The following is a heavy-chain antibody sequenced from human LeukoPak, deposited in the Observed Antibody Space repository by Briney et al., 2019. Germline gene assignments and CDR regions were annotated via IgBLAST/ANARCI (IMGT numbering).Heavy chain of an antibody. CDR1: GDSISSSNYY. J-gene: IGHJ4*02. CDR2: IYHSGST. D-gene: IGHD6-6*01. Sequence: SETLSLTCTVSGDSISSSNYYWGWIRQPPGKGLEWIGEIYHSGSTNYNPSLKSRVTISVDKSKNQFSLKLSSVTAADTAVYYCARDGGIAARRYFDYWGQGTLVTVSS. V-gene: IGHV4-39*07. CDR3: ARDGGIAARRYFDY.